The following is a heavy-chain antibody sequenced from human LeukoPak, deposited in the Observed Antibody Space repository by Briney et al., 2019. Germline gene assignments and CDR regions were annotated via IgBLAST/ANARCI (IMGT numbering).Heavy chain of an antibody. CDR2: IYYSGST. CDR3: ARHSAMTTGYFQH. Sequence: SETLSLTCTVSGGSISSYYWSWIRQPPGKGLEWIGSIYYSGSTYYIPSLKSRVTISVDTSKNQFSLKLTSVTAADTAVYYCARHSAMTTGYFQHWGQGTLVTVSS. D-gene: IGHD4-17*01. V-gene: IGHV4-59*05. J-gene: IGHJ1*01. CDR1: GGSISSYY.